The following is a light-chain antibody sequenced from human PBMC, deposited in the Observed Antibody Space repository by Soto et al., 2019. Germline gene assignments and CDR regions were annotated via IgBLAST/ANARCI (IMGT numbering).Light chain of an antibody. CDR2: EVS. CDR3: SSYTNSSNLVG. V-gene: IGLV2-14*01. Sequence: QSALTQPASVSGSPGQSITISCTGTSSDVGGYNFVYWYQHHPGKAPKLIIYEVSNRPSGVSNRFSASKSGNTASLTISGLQAEDEADYYCSSYTNSSNLVGFGGGTKVTVL. J-gene: IGLJ2*01. CDR1: SSDVGGYNF.